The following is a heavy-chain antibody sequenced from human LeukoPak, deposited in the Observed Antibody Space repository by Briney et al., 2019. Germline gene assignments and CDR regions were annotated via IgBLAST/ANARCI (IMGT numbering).Heavy chain of an antibody. CDR3: ARGRRVYGDYRPRWEY. CDR1: GGSISSSSYY. D-gene: IGHD4-17*01. V-gene: IGHV4-39*07. CDR2: IYYSGST. Sequence: SETLSLTCTVSGGSISSSSYYWGWIRQPPGKGLEWIGSIYYSGSTYYNPSLKSRVTISVDTSKNQFSLKLSSVTAADTAVYYCARGRRVYGDYRPRWEYWGQGTLVTVSS. J-gene: IGHJ4*02.